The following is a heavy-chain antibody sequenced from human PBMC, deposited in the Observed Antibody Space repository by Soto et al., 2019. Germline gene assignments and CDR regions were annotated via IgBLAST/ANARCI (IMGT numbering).Heavy chain of an antibody. CDR2: ISASGGST. J-gene: IGHJ3*02. CDR3: AKDPSGPVDAFDI. Sequence: PGGSLRLSCVASGFSITSFAMSWVRQAPGKGLEWASAISASGGSTYADSVKGRFTISRDNSKNTLYLQMNSLRVEDTAVYYCAKDPSGPVDAFDIWGQGTMVTVSS. CDR1: GFSITSFA. V-gene: IGHV3-23*01.